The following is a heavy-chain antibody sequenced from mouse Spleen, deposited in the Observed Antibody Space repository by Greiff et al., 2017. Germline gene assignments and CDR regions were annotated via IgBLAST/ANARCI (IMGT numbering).Heavy chain of an antibody. J-gene: IGHJ4*01. CDR2: IDPSNSYI. Sequence: QVQLQQPGAELVMPGASVKLSCKASGYTFTSYWMHWVKQRPGQGLEWIGEIDPSNSYINYNQKFKGKATLTVDKSSTTAYMQLSNLTSEDSAVYYCAFHGNWGQGTSVTVSS. CDR1: GYTFTSYW. V-gene: IGHV1-69*01. CDR3: AFHGN.